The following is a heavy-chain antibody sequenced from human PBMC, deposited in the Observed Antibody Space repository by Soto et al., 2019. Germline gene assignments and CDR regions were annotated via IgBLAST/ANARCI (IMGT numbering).Heavy chain of an antibody. Sequence: SETLSLTCTVSGGSISSYYWSWIRQPAGKGLEWIGRIYTSGSTNYNPSLKSRVTMSVDTSKNQFSLKLSSVTAADTAVYYCARDLGWGSYISWFDPWGQGTLVTVSS. D-gene: IGHD1-26*01. CDR2: IYTSGST. V-gene: IGHV4-4*07. CDR3: ARDLGWGSYISWFDP. J-gene: IGHJ5*02. CDR1: GGSISSYY.